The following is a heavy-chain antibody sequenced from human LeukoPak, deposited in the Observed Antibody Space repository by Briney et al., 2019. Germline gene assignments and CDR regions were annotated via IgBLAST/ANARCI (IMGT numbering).Heavy chain of an antibody. V-gene: IGHV4-34*01. Sequence: SETLSLTCTVSGDSISSDYWGWIRQPPGKGLEWIGEINHRGGTNYNSSLKRRVTISVDTSKNQFSLKLSSVTAADTAVYYCARGLRITMVRGVIGFDYWGQGTLVTVSS. CDR3: ARGLRITMVRGVIGFDY. CDR1: GDSISSDY. CDR2: INHRGGT. D-gene: IGHD3-10*01. J-gene: IGHJ4*02.